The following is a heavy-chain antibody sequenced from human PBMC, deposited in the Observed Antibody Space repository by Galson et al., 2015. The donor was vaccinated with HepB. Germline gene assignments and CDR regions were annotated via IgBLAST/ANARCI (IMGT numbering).Heavy chain of an antibody. J-gene: IGHJ6*02. CDR2: INHSGST. V-gene: IGHV4-34*01. D-gene: IGHD3-3*01. CDR1: GGSFSGYY. Sequence: SETLSLTCAVYGGSFSGYYWSWIRQPPGKGLEWIGEINHSGSTNYNPSLKSRVTISVDTSKNQFSLKLSSVTAADTAVYYCARGLMVFGVFIRTYYYYGMDVWGQGTTVTVSS. CDR3: ARGLMVFGVFIRTYYYYGMDV.